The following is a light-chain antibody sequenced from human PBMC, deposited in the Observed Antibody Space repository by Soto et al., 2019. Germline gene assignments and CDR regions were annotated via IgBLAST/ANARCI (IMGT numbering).Light chain of an antibody. CDR2: DVN. V-gene: IGLV2-14*03. CDR1: SSDIGDYNY. J-gene: IGLJ1*01. Sequence: QSVLTQPASVSGSPGQSITVSCTGTSSDIGDYNYVSWYQQHPGKAPKLTIYDVNTRPSGVSNRFSGSKSGNTASLTISDIQDEYEDDYYCSSYTPSGNGLLGTWTKVTVL. CDR3: SSYTPSGNGL.